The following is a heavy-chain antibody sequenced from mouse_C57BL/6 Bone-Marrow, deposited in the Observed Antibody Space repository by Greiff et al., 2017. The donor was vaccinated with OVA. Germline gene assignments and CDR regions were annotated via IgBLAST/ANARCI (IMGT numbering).Heavy chain of an antibody. D-gene: IGHD1-1*01. CDR3: ARHGDYGSFFDY. CDR1: GFTFSSYG. Sequence: EVQVVESGGDLVKPGGSPKLSCAASGFTFSSYGMSWVRQTPDKRLEWVATISSGGSYTYYPDSVKGRFTISRDNAKNTLYLQMSSLKSEDTAMYYCARHGDYGSFFDYWGQGTTLTVSS. J-gene: IGHJ2*01. CDR2: ISSGGSYT. V-gene: IGHV5-6*01.